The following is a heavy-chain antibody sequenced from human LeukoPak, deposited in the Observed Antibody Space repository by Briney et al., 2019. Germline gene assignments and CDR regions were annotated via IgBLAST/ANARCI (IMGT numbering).Heavy chain of an antibody. V-gene: IGHV3-64D*06. Sequence: PGGSLRLSCAASGFTFSSYAMSWVRQAPGKGLEYVSGISRNGGSTYYADSVKGRFTIPRDNSKNTLYLQMSSLRAEDTAVYYCVKESGFMVAPNSAFDIWGQGTMVTVSS. CDR3: VKESGFMVAPNSAFDI. D-gene: IGHD4/OR15-4a*01. J-gene: IGHJ3*02. CDR1: GFTFSSYA. CDR2: ISRNGGST.